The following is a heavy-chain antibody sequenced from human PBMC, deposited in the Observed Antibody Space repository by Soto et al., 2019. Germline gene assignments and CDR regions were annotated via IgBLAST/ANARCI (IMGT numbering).Heavy chain of an antibody. CDR2: IYHSGST. CDR1: GGSFSISTC. J-gene: IGHJ5*02. D-gene: IGHD4-17*01. Sequence: QVQLQESGPGLVKPSGTLPLTCPVLGGSFSISTCGGWVGHPPGKGLEWIGEIYHSGSTNYNPSLKSRVTISVDKSKNQFSLKLSSVTAADTAVYYCARGGPTENWFDPWGQGTLVTVSS. V-gene: IGHV4-4*02. CDR3: ARGGPTENWFDP.